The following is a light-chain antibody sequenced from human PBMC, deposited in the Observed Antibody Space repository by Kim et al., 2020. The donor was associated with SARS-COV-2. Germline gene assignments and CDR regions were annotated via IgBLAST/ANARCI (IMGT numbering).Light chain of an antibody. CDR2: DKN. CDR1: SLRSYY. J-gene: IGLJ3*02. CDR3: NSRASSVNHVV. Sequence: SSELTQDPAVSVALGQTVRITCQGDSLRSYYASWYQQKPGQAPVLVIYDKNNRPSGIPDRFSGSSSGNTASLTLTGALAEDEADYYCNSRASSVNHVVFG. V-gene: IGLV3-19*01.